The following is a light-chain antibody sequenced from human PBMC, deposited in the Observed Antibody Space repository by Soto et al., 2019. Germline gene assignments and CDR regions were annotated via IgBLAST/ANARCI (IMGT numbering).Light chain of an antibody. CDR2: DAS. J-gene: IGKJ1*01. CDR3: QQYNTYPWT. V-gene: IGKV1-5*01. CDR1: QSISNW. Sequence: DIHMTQSPSTLSASVGDRVTITCRASQSISNWLAWYQQRPGTAPNLLIFDASTLESGVPSRFSGSGSGTEFTLTISGLQPDDFATYYCQQYNTYPWTFXQGTKVDI.